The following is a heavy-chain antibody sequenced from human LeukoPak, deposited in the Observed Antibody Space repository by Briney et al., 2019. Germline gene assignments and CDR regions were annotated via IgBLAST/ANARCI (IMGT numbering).Heavy chain of an antibody. CDR1: GFTFDDYA. J-gene: IGHJ4*02. D-gene: IGHD3-16*01. CDR2: ISWNSGSI. Sequence: GRSLRLSCAASGFTFDDYAMHWVRQAPGKGLEWVSGISWNSGSIGYADSVKGRFTISRDNAKNSLYLQMNSLRAEDSAWYYSAQGGYWGQGTLVTVSS. V-gene: IGHV3-9*01. CDR3: AQGGY.